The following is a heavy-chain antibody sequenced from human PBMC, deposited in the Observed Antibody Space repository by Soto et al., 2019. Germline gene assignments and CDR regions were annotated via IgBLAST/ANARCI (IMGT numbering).Heavy chain of an antibody. Sequence: EVQLVESGGGLVQPGGSLRLSCVASGFTFSMYSMNWVRQAPGKGLEWLSFISSSSSTIYYADSVKGRFTISRDNAKNALYLQMNSLRGDDTAVYHCMRGADDYWGQGTLVTVSS. CDR3: MRGADDY. CDR1: GFTFSMYS. CDR2: ISSSSSTI. J-gene: IGHJ4*02. V-gene: IGHV3-48*01. D-gene: IGHD6-19*01.